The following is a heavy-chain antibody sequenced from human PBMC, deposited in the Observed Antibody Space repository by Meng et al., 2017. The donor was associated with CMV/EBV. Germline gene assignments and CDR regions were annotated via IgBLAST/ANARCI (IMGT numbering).Heavy chain of an antibody. Sequence: SVKVSCKASGGTFSSYTISWVRQAPGQGLEWMGRIIPILGIANYAQKFQGRVTITADKSTSTAYMELSSLRSEDTAVYYCARDREAAAGTLNWFDPWGQGTLVTVS. V-gene: IGHV1-69*04. CDR3: ARDREAAAGTLNWFDP. CDR2: IIPILGIA. D-gene: IGHD6-13*01. J-gene: IGHJ5*02. CDR1: GGTFSSYT.